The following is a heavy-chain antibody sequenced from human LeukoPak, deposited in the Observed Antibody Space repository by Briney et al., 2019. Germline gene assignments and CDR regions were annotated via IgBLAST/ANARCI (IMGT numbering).Heavy chain of an antibody. CDR1: GGSISSYY. J-gene: IGHJ4*02. V-gene: IGHV4-59*01. CDR2: IYYSGST. D-gene: IGHD3-10*01. Sequence: SETLSLTCTVFGGSISSYYWSWIRQPPGKGLKRIWYIYYSGSTNYNPSLKSRVTISVDTSKNQFSLKLSSVTAADTAVYYCARVGFGELYSPFDYWGQGTLVTVSS. CDR3: ARVGFGELYSPFDY.